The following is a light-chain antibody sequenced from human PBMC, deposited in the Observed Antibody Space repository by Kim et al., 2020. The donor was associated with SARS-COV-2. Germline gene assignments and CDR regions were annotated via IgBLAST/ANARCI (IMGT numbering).Light chain of an antibody. V-gene: IGLV3-1*01. Sequence: SVSPGQTASITCSGDDLGDKYTCWYQQKPGQSPLLVIYQDDRRPSGIPVRFSGSNSGNTATLTISGTQAMDEADYYCQTWDGITAVFGGGPQLTV. CDR2: QDD. J-gene: IGLJ3*02. CDR1: DLGDKY. CDR3: QTWDGITAV.